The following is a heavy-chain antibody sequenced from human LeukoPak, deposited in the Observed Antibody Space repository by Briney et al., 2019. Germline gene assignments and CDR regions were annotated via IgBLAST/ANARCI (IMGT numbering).Heavy chain of an antibody. CDR2: ISSSSSYI. J-gene: IGHJ5*02. V-gene: IGHV3-21*01. Sequence: SGGSLRLSCAASGFTVSSTYMSWVRQAPGKGLEWVSSISSSSSYIYYADSVKGRFTISRDNAKNSLYLQMNSLRAEDTAVYYCAREAFFTIFGVVIAPNWFDPWGQGTLVTVSS. CDR1: GFTVSSTY. D-gene: IGHD3-3*01. CDR3: AREAFFTIFGVVIAPNWFDP.